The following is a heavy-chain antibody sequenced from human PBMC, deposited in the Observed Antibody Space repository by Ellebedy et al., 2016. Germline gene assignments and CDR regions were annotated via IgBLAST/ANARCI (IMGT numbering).Heavy chain of an antibody. V-gene: IGHV4-39*01. Sequence: SETLSLTCTVSGGSVSLGNTFWGWVRQPPGKGLEWIGSIYQNRNTYYNPSLRGRVTISLDTSKNQFSLKLSSVTAPDTAVYYCARYTYAMDVWGQGTTVIVSS. CDR2: IYQNRNT. CDR1: GGSVSLGNTF. CDR3: ARYTYAMDV. J-gene: IGHJ6*02.